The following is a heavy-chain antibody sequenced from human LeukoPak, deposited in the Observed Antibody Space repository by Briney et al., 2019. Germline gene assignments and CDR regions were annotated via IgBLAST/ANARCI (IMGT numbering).Heavy chain of an antibody. Sequence: SETLSLTCTVSGGSISSSSYCWGWIRQPPGKGLEWIGSICYSGSTFYNPSLKSRVTLSVDTSKNQFSLKLSSVTAADTAVYYCARLGGYYPYYFDYWGQGTLVNGSS. D-gene: IGHD3-3*01. J-gene: IGHJ4*02. CDR3: ARLGGYYPYYFDY. CDR1: GGSISSSSYC. CDR2: ICYSGST. V-gene: IGHV4-39*01.